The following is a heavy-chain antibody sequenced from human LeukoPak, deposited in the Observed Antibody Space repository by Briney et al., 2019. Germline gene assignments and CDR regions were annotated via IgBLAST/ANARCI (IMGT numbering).Heavy chain of an antibody. V-gene: IGHV1-8*01. J-gene: IGHJ4*02. CDR1: RYTFTSYD. Sequence: KVSCNAFRYTFTSYDINWVRQATGQGLEWMGWMNPNSGNTRYAQKFQGRVTMTRNTSISTAYMELSSLRSEDTAVYYCASVVSSSPIHNFDYWGQGTLVTVSS. D-gene: IGHD6-6*01. CDR2: MNPNSGNT. CDR3: ASVVSSSPIHNFDY.